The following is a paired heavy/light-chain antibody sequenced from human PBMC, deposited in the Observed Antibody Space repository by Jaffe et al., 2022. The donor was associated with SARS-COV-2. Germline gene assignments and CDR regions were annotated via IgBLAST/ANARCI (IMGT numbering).Heavy chain of an antibody. D-gene: IGHD3-22*01. Sequence: EVQLVESGGGLVKPGGSLRLSCAASGFTFSNAWMSWVRQVPGKGLEWVGHIKSKTDGGTTDYGAPVKGRFTISRDDSKNTVYLQMNSLKTEDAALYYCTTRTLIVVGFGFDYWGQGTLVTVSS. V-gene: IGHV3-15*01. CDR3: TTRTLIVVGFGFDY. CDR2: IKSKTDGGTT. J-gene: IGHJ4*02. CDR1: GFTFSNAW.
Light chain of an antibody. CDR2: QDS. Sequence: SYELTQPPSVSVSPGQTASITCSGDKLGDKYACWYQQKPGQSPVLVIYQDSKRPSGIPERFSGSNSGNTATLTISGTQTMDEADYYCQAWDSSTDVVFGGGTKLTVL. CDR1: KLGDKY. J-gene: IGLJ2*01. CDR3: QAWDSSTDVV. V-gene: IGLV3-1*01.